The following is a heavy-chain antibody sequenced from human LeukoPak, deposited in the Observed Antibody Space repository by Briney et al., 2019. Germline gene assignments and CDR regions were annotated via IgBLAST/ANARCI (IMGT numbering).Heavy chain of an antibody. CDR1: GFTFSSYA. CDR3: GRDGYYSGWYPGGGYLDY. D-gene: IGHD6-19*01. J-gene: IGHJ4*02. V-gene: IGHV3-30*14. Sequence: GGSLRLSCAASGFTFSSYAIHWVRQAPGKGLEWVAVLSYDGSNKYYADSVKGRFTISRDNPKDTLYLQMNSLRAEDTAVYYCGRDGYYSGWYPGGGYLDYWGQGTLVTVSS. CDR2: LSYDGSNK.